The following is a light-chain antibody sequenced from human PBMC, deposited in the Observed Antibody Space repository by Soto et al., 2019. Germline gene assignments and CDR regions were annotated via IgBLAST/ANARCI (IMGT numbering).Light chain of an antibody. CDR2: DAS. Sequence: EIVLTQSPSTLSFSPWERSTLSFRASQSVSSYLAWYQQKPGQAPRLLIYDASNRATGIPARFSGSGSGTDFTLTISSLEPEDFAVYHCQQRSNWITFGQGTRLEIK. J-gene: IGKJ5*01. CDR1: QSVSSY. V-gene: IGKV3-11*01. CDR3: QQRSNWIT.